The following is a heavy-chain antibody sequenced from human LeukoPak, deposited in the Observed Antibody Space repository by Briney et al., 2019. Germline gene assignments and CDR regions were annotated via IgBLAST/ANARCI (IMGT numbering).Heavy chain of an antibody. CDR3: ARIGIYSWRDYYYMDV. CDR2: ISSDGTYI. V-gene: IGHV3-21*01. CDR1: GFTFNYYG. D-gene: IGHD5-18*01. Sequence: GGSLRLSCAVSGFTFNYYGMNWVRQAPGKGLEWVSSISSDGTYIYYADSVKGRFTISRDTAKKSLYLQMNSLRAEDTAVYYCARIGIYSWRDYYYMDVWGKGTTVTVSS. J-gene: IGHJ6*03.